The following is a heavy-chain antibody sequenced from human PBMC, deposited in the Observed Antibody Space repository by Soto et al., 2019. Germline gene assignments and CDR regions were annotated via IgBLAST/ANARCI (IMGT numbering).Heavy chain of an antibody. CDR2: ISSSSSYI. D-gene: IGHD3-22*01. Sequence: GGSLRLSCAASGFTFSSYSMNWVRQAPGKGLEWVSSISSSSSYIYYADSVKGRFTISRDNAKNSLYLQMNSLRAEDTAVYYCARVVGEYYYDSSGQGHYGMDVWGQGTTVTVSS. J-gene: IGHJ6*02. CDR1: GFTFSSYS. CDR3: ARVVGEYYYDSSGQGHYGMDV. V-gene: IGHV3-21*01.